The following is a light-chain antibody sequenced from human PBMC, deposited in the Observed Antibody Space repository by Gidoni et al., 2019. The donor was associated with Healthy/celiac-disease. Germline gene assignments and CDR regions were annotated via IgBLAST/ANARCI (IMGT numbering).Light chain of an antibody. Sequence: QSALTQPASPGQSITISCTGTSSDVGGYNYVSWYQQHPGKAPKLMIYEVSNRPSGVSNRFSGSKSGNTASLTISGLQAEDEADYYCSSYTSSSPVFGGGTKLTVL. CDR2: EVS. CDR1: SSDVGGYNY. CDR3: SSYTSSSPV. V-gene: IGLV2-14*01. J-gene: IGLJ2*01.